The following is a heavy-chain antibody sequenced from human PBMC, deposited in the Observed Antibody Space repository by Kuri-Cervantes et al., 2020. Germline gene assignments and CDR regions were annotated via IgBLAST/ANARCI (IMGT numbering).Heavy chain of an antibody. CDR1: GFTFDDYA. D-gene: IGHD1-26*01. Sequence: SLKISCAASGFTFDDYAMHWVRQAPGKGLEWVSGISWNSGSIGYADSVKGRFTISRDNAKNSLYLQMNSLRAEDTAVYYCARVRGSYSSDYWGQGILVTVSS. V-gene: IGHV3-9*01. J-gene: IGHJ4*02. CDR3: ARVRGSYSSDY. CDR2: ISWNSGSI.